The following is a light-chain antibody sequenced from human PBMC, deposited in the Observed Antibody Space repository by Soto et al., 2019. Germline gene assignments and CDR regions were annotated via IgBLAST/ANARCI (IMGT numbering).Light chain of an antibody. CDR1: QSINSRS. V-gene: IGKV3-20*01. J-gene: IGKJ2*01. Sequence: DIVLTHSPGTLSLSRGERATXSCGASQSINSRSLAWYQQKPGHAPRLLIYDASSRATGIPDRFSRSGSGTDFTLTISSLEPEDFAVYYCQQYVGSPYTFGQGTKVDIK. CDR3: QQYVGSPYT. CDR2: DAS.